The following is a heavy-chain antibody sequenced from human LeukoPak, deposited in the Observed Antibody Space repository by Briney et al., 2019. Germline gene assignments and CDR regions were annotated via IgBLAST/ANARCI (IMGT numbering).Heavy chain of an antibody. CDR2: INPSSGST. CDR3: AMGYDSSGYYSPRDAFDI. J-gene: IGHJ3*02. V-gene: IGHV1-46*01. CDR1: GGTFSSYA. D-gene: IGHD3-22*01. Sequence: ASVKVSCRASGGTFSSYAISWVRQAPGHGLEWMGIINPSSGSTNYAQKFQGRVTMTRDTSTSTVYMELSSLRSEDTAVYYCAMGYDSSGYYSPRDAFDIWGQGTMVTVSS.